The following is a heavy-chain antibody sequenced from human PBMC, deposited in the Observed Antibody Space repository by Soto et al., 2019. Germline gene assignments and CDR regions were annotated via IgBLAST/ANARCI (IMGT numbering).Heavy chain of an antibody. CDR2: ISTYTGNT. CDR3: ARGYRYGSGRPTSGGLDV. CDR1: GYTFTNYD. D-gene: IGHD3-10*01. V-gene: IGHV1-18*01. J-gene: IGHJ6*02. Sequence: HVHLVQSGAEVKKPGASVKVSCKASGYTFTNYDINWVRQAPGQGLEWMGWISTYTGNTNYAQKLQGRVTMTTDTSTSTAYMELTSLRSDDAAVYYSARGYRYGSGRPTSGGLDVWGQGTTVTVSS.